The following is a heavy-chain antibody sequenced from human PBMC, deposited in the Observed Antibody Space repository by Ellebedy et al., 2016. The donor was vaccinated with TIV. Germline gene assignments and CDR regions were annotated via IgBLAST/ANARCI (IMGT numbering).Heavy chain of an antibody. V-gene: IGHV4-39*07. CDR3: ARDPALPRGRFDT. Sequence: TFSNYGMSWVRQSPGKGLEWIGSLNYGGEIYFDPSLKSRVTMSLDTSKNQFSLKVNSVTAADTAVYYCARDPALPRGRFDTWGQGTLVTVSS. CDR2: LNYGGEI. CDR1: TFSNYG. J-gene: IGHJ5*02.